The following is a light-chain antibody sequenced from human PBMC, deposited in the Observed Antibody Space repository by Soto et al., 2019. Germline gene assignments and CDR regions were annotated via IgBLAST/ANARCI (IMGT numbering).Light chain of an antibody. CDR2: DAS. J-gene: IGKJ4*01. Sequence: EIVLTQAPATLSSSPGGRATLSCTPSQSVSSYLAWDQQKTGQAPRILIYDASNRATGIPARFSGNGSGTDFTLTISSLESEDFAVYYCQQRRNWPLLTFGGGTKVDI. CDR1: QSVSSY. CDR3: QQRRNWPLLT. V-gene: IGKV3-11*01.